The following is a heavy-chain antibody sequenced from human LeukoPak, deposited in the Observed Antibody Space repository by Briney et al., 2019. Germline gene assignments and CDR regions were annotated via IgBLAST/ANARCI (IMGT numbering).Heavy chain of an antibody. V-gene: IGHV3-21*01. CDR1: GFTFSSYS. Sequence: PGGSLRLSCAASGFTFSSYSMNWVRQAPGKGLEWVSSISSSSSYIYCADSVKGRFTISRDNAKNSLYLQMNSLRAEDTAVYYCARDSTTYYDFWSGYNYDYFDYWGQGTLVTVSS. CDR2: ISSSSSYI. J-gene: IGHJ4*02. D-gene: IGHD3-3*01. CDR3: ARDSTTYYDFWSGYNYDYFDY.